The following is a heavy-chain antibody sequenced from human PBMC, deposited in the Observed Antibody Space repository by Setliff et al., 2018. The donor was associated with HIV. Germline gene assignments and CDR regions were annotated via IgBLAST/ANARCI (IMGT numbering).Heavy chain of an antibody. V-gene: IGHV4-59*11. D-gene: IGHD5-18*01. CDR1: GGSISSHY. CDR2: IYYSGST. CDR3: ARTEDYSSGDAPFDY. Sequence: PSETLSLTCTVSGGSISSHYWNWIRQPPGKGLEWIGYIYYSGSTNYNPSLKSRVTISVDTSKNQFSLKLSSVTAADTAVYYCARTEDYSSGDAPFDYWGHGTLVTVSS. J-gene: IGHJ4*01.